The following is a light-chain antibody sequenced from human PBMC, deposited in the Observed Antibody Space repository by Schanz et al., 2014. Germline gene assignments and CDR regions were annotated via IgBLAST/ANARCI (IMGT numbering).Light chain of an antibody. Sequence: QSALTQPRSVSGSPGQSVTISCTGTSSDVGGYNSVSWYQQHPGKAPKLMIYEGTKRPSGVSNRFSGSRSGSTASLTISGLQAEDEADYYCCSYADSSTWVFGGGTKVTVL. CDR3: CSYADSSTWV. CDR2: EGT. V-gene: IGLV2-23*01. CDR1: SSDVGGYNS. J-gene: IGLJ3*02.